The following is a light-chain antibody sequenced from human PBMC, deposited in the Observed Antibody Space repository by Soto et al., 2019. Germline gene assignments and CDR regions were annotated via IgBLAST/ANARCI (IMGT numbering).Light chain of an antibody. CDR2: GAS. CDR1: QSVSSPY. V-gene: IGKV3-20*01. J-gene: IGKJ2*01. Sequence: EIVLTQSPGTLSLSPGERATLSCRASQSVSSPYLAWYQQKPGQAPRLLIYGASSRATGIPDRFSGSGSGTDFTLTISRLEPEDFAVYYCQRYDISPFPFGQWTKLEIK. CDR3: QRYDISPFP.